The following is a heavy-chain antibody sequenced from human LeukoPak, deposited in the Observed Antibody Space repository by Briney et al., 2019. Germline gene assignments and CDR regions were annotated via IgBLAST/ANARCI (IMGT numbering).Heavy chain of an antibody. Sequence: PSETLSLTCTVSGGSISSGGYYWSWIRQHPGKGLEWIGYIYYSGSTYYNPSLKSRVTISVDTSKNQFSLKLSSVTAADTAVYYCARETGTRVSHYFDYWGQGTLVTVSS. J-gene: IGHJ4*02. CDR1: GGSISSGGYY. V-gene: IGHV4-31*03. CDR3: ARETGTRVSHYFDY. CDR2: IYYSGST. D-gene: IGHD1-1*01.